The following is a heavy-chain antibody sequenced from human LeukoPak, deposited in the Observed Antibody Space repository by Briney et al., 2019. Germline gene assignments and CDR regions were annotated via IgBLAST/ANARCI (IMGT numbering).Heavy chain of an antibody. CDR2: INPNSGGT. J-gene: IGHJ3*02. Sequence: ASVRVSCKASGHTFTGYYMHWVRQAPGQGLEWMGWINPNSGGTNYAQKFQGRVTMTRDTSISTAYMELSRLRSDDTAVYYCAVGFAGSWYVAFDIWGQGTMVTVSS. CDR1: GHTFTGYY. D-gene: IGHD6-13*01. V-gene: IGHV1-2*02. CDR3: AVGFAGSWYVAFDI.